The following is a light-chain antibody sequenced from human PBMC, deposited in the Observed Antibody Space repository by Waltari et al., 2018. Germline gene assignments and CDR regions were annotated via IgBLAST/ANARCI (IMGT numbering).Light chain of an antibody. Sequence: DIVMTQSPDSLAVSLGERATINCKSSQSVLYASNNKNYLGWYQKKPGQPPKLLISWASPRESGVPDRFSGSGSGTDFSLTISSLQAEDVAVYYCQQCYGLPLTFGPGTRVDIK. V-gene: IGKV4-1*01. CDR1: QSVLYASNNKNY. CDR3: QQCYGLPLT. CDR2: WAS. J-gene: IGKJ3*01.